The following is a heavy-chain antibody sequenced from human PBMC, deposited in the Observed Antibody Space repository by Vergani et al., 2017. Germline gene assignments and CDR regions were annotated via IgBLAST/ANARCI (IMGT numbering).Heavy chain of an antibody. CDR3: ARKPYGSGHGMDV. CDR2: ISSSSSYI. Sequence: EVQLVESGGGLVKPGGSVRLSCAASGFTFSSYSMNWVRQAPGKGLEWVSSISSSSSYIYYADSVKGRFTISRDNAKNSLYLQMNSLRAEDTAVYYCARKPYGSGHGMDVWGQGTTVTVSS. V-gene: IGHV3-21*01. D-gene: IGHD3-10*01. J-gene: IGHJ6*02. CDR1: GFTFSSYS.